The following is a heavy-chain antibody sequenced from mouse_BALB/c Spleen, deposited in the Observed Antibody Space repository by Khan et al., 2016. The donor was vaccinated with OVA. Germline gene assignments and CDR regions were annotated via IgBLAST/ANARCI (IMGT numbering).Heavy chain of an antibody. CDR2: IGPGSSNT. CDR1: GYTFTSYW. Sequence: DLVKPGTSVKLSCKASGYTFTSYWINWIKQRPGQGLEWIGRIGPGSSNTYYNEMFKGKAALTVDTSSSTAYIQLSSLSSEDSAVYFCARENYYGSSCDDMDYWGQGTSVTVSS. D-gene: IGHD1-1*01. J-gene: IGHJ4*01. CDR3: ARENYYGSSCDDMDY. V-gene: IGHV1S41*01.